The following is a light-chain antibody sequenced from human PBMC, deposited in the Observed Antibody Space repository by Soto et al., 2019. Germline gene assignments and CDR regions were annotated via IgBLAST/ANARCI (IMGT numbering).Light chain of an antibody. CDR3: QQSNIWPKT. CDR1: QSVSSS. J-gene: IGKJ1*01. CDR2: DAS. V-gene: IGKV3-15*01. Sequence: EIVMTQSPATLSVSPGETATLSCRASQSVSSSLAWYQQKPGQAPRLLISDASTRAAGLPARFSGSGSGTEFTLTISSLQSEDFAVYFCQQSNIWPKTFGQGTKVEMK.